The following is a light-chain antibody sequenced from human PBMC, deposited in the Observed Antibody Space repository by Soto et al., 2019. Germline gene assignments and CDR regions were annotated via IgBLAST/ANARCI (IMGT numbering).Light chain of an antibody. Sequence: DMQMTQSPSSLSASIGDRVTITCRASQTVSNFLNWYQQTPGKAPKVLVSAASTLQSGVPSRFSGSGSGTDFTLTISSLQPEDVATYYCQQSYTAPLTFGGGTKVEIK. V-gene: IGKV1-39*01. CDR2: AAS. J-gene: IGKJ4*01. CDR1: QTVSNF. CDR3: QQSYTAPLT.